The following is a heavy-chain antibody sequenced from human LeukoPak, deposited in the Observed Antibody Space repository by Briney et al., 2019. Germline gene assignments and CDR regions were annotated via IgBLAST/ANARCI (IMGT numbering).Heavy chain of an antibody. J-gene: IGHJ4*02. D-gene: IGHD6-13*01. CDR3: ASQYTSSRIFDD. V-gene: IGHV3-21*01. CDR1: XS. Sequence: XSMNWXRQXPXXXXEXVSSISSSSTYIYYAASVKGRFTVSRDNAKNSLYLQMNSLRAEDTAVYFCASQYTSSRIFDDWGQGTLVTVSS. CDR2: ISSSSTYI.